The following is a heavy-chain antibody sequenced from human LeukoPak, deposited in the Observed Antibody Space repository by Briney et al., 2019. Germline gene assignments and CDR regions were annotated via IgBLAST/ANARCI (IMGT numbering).Heavy chain of an antibody. Sequence: PGGSLRLSCAASGFTFSNAWMSWVRQAPGKGLEWVGRIKSKTDGGTTDYAAPVKGRFTISRDDSKNTLYLQMNSLKTEDTAVYYCTTVMGIMGYYDSSGYYYFDYWGQGTLVTVSS. J-gene: IGHJ4*02. V-gene: IGHV3-15*01. CDR2: IKSKTDGGTT. CDR1: GFTFSNAW. CDR3: TTVMGIMGYYDSSGYYYFDY. D-gene: IGHD3-22*01.